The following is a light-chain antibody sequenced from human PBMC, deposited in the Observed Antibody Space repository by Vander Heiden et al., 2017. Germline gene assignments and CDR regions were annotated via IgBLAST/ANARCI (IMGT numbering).Light chain of an antibody. CDR1: QSVLYSSNNMNY. Sequence: DIVMTQSPDSLAVSLGERATINCKSSQSVLYSSNNMNYLAWYQQKPGQPPKLLIYWASTRESGVPDRFSGSGSGTDFTLTISSLQAEDVAVYFCQQDDSTPLNFGQWTKLEIK. J-gene: IGKJ2*01. V-gene: IGKV4-1*01. CDR3: QQDDSTPLN. CDR2: WAS.